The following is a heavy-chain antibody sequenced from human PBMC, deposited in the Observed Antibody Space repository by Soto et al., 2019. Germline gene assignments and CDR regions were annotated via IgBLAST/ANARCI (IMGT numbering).Heavy chain of an antibody. CDR3: ARGTGELPGKFDY. Sequence: QVQLVESGGGVVQPGRSLRLSCAASGFPFSSYGMHWVRQAPGKGLDWVAVIWYDGSNKYYADSVKGRFTISRDNSKNTLYLQMNSLRAEDTAVYYCARGTGELPGKFDYWGQGTLVTVSS. J-gene: IGHJ4*02. CDR2: IWYDGSNK. CDR1: GFPFSSYG. V-gene: IGHV3-33*01. D-gene: IGHD1-26*01.